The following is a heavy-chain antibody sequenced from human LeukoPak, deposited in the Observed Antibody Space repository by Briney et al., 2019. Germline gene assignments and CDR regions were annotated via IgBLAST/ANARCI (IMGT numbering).Heavy chain of an antibody. CDR3: ATESVTIFGVGTYFDY. V-gene: IGHV3-20*04. CDR1: GFTFDDYG. CDR2: INWNGGST. Sequence: PGGSLRLSCAASGFTFDDYGMSWVRQAPGKGLEWVSGINWNGGSTGYADSVKGRFTISRDNAKNSLYLHMNSLRAEDTALYYCATESVTIFGVGTYFDYWGQGTLVTVSS. J-gene: IGHJ4*02. D-gene: IGHD3-3*01.